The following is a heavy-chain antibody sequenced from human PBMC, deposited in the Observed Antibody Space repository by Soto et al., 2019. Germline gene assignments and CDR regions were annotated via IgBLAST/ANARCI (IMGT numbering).Heavy chain of an antibody. V-gene: IGHV1-69*19. J-gene: IGHJ4*02. D-gene: IGHD4-17*01. CDR2: IIPMFATT. CDR1: GGTVSKFL. CDR3: AREIGYGDFSAALLD. Sequence: QVQLVQSGAEVKKPGSSVKVSCKASGGTVSKFLINWERQAPGQGLEWMGGIIPMFATTNYARKFRGRVTITADESTSTAYMEMSSLKSDDTAVYYCAREIGYGDFSAALLDWGQGTLVTVSS.